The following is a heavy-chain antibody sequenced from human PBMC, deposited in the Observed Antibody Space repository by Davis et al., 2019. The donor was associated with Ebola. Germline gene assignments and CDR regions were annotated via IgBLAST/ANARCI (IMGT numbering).Heavy chain of an antibody. V-gene: IGHV4-59*08. CDR3: ARHNREHYLYGDYGGWYFDL. D-gene: IGHD4-17*01. J-gene: IGHJ2*01. CDR1: GGSISSHW. Sequence: PSETLSLTCTVSGGSISSHWWSWIRQSPGQGLEWIGYISNSGSTYYNPSLNSRGTISVDASKNQFSLKLSSVTAADTAVYYCARHNREHYLYGDYGGWYFDLWGRGTLVTVSS. CDR2: ISNSGST.